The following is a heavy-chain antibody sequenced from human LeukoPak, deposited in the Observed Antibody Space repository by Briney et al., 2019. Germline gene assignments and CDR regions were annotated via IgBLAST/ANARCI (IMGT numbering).Heavy chain of an antibody. D-gene: IGHD3-22*01. Sequence: ALVKVSCKASGYTFTGYYMHWVRQAPGQGLEWMGWINPNSGGTNYAQKLQGRVTMTTDTSTSTAYMELRSLRSDDTAVYYCARRYSSGYYYVFDYWGQGTLVTVSS. CDR3: ARRYSSGYYYVFDY. CDR2: INPNSGGT. V-gene: IGHV1-2*02. CDR1: GYTFTGYY. J-gene: IGHJ4*02.